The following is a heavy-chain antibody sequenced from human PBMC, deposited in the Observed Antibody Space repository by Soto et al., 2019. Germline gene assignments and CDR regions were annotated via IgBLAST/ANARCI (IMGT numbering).Heavy chain of an antibody. V-gene: IGHV3-30*18. CDR1: GFTFSSYG. CDR3: AKVRVVAASRPHIIYYYYMDV. Sequence: QVQLVESGGGVVQPGRSLRLSCAASGFTFSSYGMHWVRQAPGKGLEWVAVISYDGSNKYYADSVKGRFTLSRDNSKNTLYLQMNSLKPEDTAVYYCAKVRVVAASRPHIIYYYYMDVWGKGTTVTVSS. J-gene: IGHJ6*03. D-gene: IGHD2-15*01. CDR2: ISYDGSNK.